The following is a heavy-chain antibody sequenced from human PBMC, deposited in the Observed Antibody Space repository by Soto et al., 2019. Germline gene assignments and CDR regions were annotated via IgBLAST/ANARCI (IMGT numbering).Heavy chain of an antibody. Sequence: GGSLRLSCAASGFTVSSNYMSWVRQAPGKGLEWVSVIYSGGSTYYADSVKGRFTISRDNSKNTLYLQMNSLRAEDTAVYYCARDGRGYSTGPLDDAFDIWGQGTMVTVS. CDR1: GFTVSSNY. J-gene: IGHJ3*02. V-gene: IGHV3-53*01. CDR2: IYSGGST. CDR3: ARDGRGYSTGPLDDAFDI. D-gene: IGHD5-18*01.